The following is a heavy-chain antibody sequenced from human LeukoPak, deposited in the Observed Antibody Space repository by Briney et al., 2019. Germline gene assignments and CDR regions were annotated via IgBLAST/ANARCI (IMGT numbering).Heavy chain of an antibody. D-gene: IGHD3-3*01. CDR3: ARGPITIFGVVISDDAFDI. CDR1: GYTFTSYD. V-gene: IGHV1-8*03. CDR2: MNPNSGNT. Sequence: ASEKVSCKASGYTFTSYDINWVRQATGQGLEWMGWMNPNSGNTGYAQKFQGRVTITRNTSISTAYMELSSLRSEDTAVYYCARGPITIFGVVISDDAFDIWGQGTMVTVSS. J-gene: IGHJ3*02.